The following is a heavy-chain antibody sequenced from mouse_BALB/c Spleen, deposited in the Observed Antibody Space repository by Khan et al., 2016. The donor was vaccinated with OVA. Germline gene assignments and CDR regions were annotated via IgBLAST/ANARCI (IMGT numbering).Heavy chain of an antibody. CDR2: INPYNGGS. D-gene: IGHD2-2*01. CDR3: ARGGYGAFAY. J-gene: IGHJ3*01. Sequence: EVQLQESGPELVKPGASTKISCKASGYSFTGYTMNWVKQSHGKNLEWIGLINPYNGGSTYNQKFKGKATLTVDKSSNTAYMELLSLTSEDSSVYSCARGGYGAFAYWGQGTLVTVSA. CDR1: GYSFTGYT. V-gene: IGHV1-18*01.